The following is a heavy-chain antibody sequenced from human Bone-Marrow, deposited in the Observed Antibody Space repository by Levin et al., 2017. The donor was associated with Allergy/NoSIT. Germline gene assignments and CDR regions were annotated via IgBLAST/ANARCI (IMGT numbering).Heavy chain of an antibody. CDR2: ISYDGNNK. CDR3: AKGAHNSGWLGVDC. V-gene: IGHV3-30*18. J-gene: IGHJ4*02. D-gene: IGHD6-19*01. CDR1: GFTFTSYG. Sequence: GGSLRLSCAASGFTFTSYGMHWVRQAPGKGLEWVAVISYDGNNKDYADSVKGRFTVSRDNSQYTVYLQMTSLRDDDTAVYYCAKGAHNSGWLGVDCWGQGTLVTVSS.